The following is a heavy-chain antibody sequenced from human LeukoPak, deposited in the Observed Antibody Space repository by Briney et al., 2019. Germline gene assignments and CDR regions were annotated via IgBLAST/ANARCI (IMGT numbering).Heavy chain of an antibody. CDR2: ISYDGSNK. CDR1: GFTFSSYG. V-gene: IGHV3-30*18. D-gene: IGHD3-10*01. CDR3: AKGTYYYGSTESTGSRYFDL. Sequence: GGSLRLSCAASGFTFSSYGMHWVRQAPGKGLEWVAVISYDGSNKYYADSVKGRFTISRDNSKNTLYLQMNSLRAEDTAVYYCAKGTYYYGSTESTGSRYFDLWGRGTLVTVSS. J-gene: IGHJ2*01.